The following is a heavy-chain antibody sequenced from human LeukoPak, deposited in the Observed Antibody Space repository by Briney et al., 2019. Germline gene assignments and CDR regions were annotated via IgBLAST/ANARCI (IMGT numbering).Heavy chain of an antibody. V-gene: IGHV4-4*02. Sequence: SGTPSLTCGVSGGSITNTNYWTWVRQPPGKGLEWIGEVNLQGSTNYNPSLMGRVAISVDKSENHVSLQLTSVTAADTAVYYCAREGGPYRPLDYSGQGTLVTVSS. CDR3: AREGGPYRPLDY. J-gene: IGHJ4*02. CDR1: GGSITNTNY. CDR2: VNLQGST.